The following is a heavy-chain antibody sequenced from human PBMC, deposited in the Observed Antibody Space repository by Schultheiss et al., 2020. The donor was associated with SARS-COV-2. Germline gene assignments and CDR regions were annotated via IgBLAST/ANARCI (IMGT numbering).Heavy chain of an antibody. V-gene: IGHV3-23*01. CDR3: AKTEGYYDFWSGYYRHDWFDP. D-gene: IGHD3-3*01. CDR2: ISGSGGST. J-gene: IGHJ5*02. CDR1: GFTFDDYA. Sequence: GGSLRLSCAASGFTFDDYAMHWVRQAPGKGLEWVSAISGSGGSTYYADSVKGRFTISRDNSKNTLYLQMNSLRAEDTAVYYCAKTEGYYDFWSGYYRHDWFDPWGQGTLVTVSS.